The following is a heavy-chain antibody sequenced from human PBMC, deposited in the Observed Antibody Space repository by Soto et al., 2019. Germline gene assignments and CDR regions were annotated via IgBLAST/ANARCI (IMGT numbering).Heavy chain of an antibody. CDR1: GITFSNYA. Sequence: GGSLRLSCVASGITFSNYALSWVRQAPGRGLEWVSAISGSGSPTYYADSVKGRFTISRDNSKNTLYLQMNSLRADDTAVYYCARDMSGGTYNYYYGMDVWGQGTTVTVSS. V-gene: IGHV3-23*01. CDR2: ISGSGSPT. J-gene: IGHJ6*02. D-gene: IGHD1-26*01. CDR3: ARDMSGGTYNYYYGMDV.